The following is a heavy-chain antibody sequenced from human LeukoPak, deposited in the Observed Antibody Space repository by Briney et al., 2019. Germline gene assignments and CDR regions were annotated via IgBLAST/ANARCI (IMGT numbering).Heavy chain of an antibody. V-gene: IGHV3-30-3*02. D-gene: IGHD1-26*01. Sequence: PGRSLRLSCAASGFTFSSYSMHWVRQAPGKGLEWVAVISYDGSNKYYADSVKGRFTISRDNSKYTLYLQMNSLRAEDTAVYYCAKTASIVGAGWYFDYWGQGTLVTVSS. CDR2: ISYDGSNK. CDR3: AKTASIVGAGWYFDY. CDR1: GFTFSSYS. J-gene: IGHJ4*02.